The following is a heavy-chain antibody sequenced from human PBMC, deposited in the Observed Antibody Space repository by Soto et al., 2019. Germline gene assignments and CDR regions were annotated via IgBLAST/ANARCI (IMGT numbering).Heavy chain of an antibody. CDR2: ISGSGGST. Sequence: GGSLRLSCAASGFTFSSYAMSWVRQAPGKGLEWVSAISGSGGSTYYADSVKGRFTISRDNSKNTLYLQMNSLRAEDTAVYYCAKDPRYSGSYRYFDYWGQGTLVTVSS. D-gene: IGHD1-26*01. CDR1: GFTFSSYA. CDR3: AKDPRYSGSYRYFDY. V-gene: IGHV3-23*01. J-gene: IGHJ4*02.